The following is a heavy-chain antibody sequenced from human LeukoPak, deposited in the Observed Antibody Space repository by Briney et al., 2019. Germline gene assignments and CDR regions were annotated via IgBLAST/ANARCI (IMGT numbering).Heavy chain of an antibody. Sequence: SETLSLTCTVSGGSISSSNYYWGWIRQPPRKGLEWIGSIYYSGSTYYNPSLKSRVTISVDTSKNQFSLKLSSVTAADTAAYYCARYLDYGGNSRVFQHWGQGTLVTVSS. CDR1: GGSISSSNYY. D-gene: IGHD4-23*01. CDR2: IYYSGST. J-gene: IGHJ1*01. CDR3: ARYLDYGGNSRVFQH. V-gene: IGHV4-39*07.